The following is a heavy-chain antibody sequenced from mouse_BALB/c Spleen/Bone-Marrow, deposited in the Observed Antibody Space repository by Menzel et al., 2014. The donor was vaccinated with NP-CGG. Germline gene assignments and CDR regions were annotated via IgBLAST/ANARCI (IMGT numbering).Heavy chain of an antibody. J-gene: IGHJ2*01. CDR1: GFTFSSYA. CDR3: ASTGYFFDY. D-gene: IGHD4-1*01. Sequence: EVKLVESGGGSVKPGGSLELSCAASGFTFSSYAMSWVRQTPEKRLEWVATISSGGNYTYYPDSVKGRFTISRDNAKNTLYLQMSSLRSEDTAMYYCASTGYFFDYWGQGTTLTVSS. V-gene: IGHV5-9-1*01. CDR2: ISSGGNYT.